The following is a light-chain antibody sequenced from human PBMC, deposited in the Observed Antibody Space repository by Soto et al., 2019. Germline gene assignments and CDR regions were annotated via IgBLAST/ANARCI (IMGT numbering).Light chain of an antibody. V-gene: IGLV1-47*01. CDR2: RNN. CDR3: AAWDDSLV. J-gene: IGLJ2*01. Sequence: QSVLTQPPSASGTPGQRVTISCSGSSSNIGSNYVYWYQQLPGTAPKLLIYRNNQRPSGVPDRFSGSKSGTSASLAISGLRSEDEAYYYCAAWDDSLVFGGGTKLTVL. CDR1: SSNIGSNY.